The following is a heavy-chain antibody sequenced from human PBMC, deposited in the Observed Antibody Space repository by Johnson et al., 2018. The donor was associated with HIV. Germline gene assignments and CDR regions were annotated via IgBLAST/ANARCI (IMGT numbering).Heavy chain of an antibody. Sequence: QVQLVESGGGVVQPGRSLRLSCAASGFTFSSYAMHWVRQAPGKGLEWVAVISYDGSNKYYADSVKGRFTISRDNSKNTLYLQMNSLRAEDTAVYYCVRGGYSGWNDDFAFDIWGQGTMVTVSS. V-gene: IGHV3-30-3*01. J-gene: IGHJ3*02. D-gene: IGHD5-12*01. CDR1: GFTFSSYA. CDR3: VRGGYSGWNDDFAFDI. CDR2: ISYDGSNK.